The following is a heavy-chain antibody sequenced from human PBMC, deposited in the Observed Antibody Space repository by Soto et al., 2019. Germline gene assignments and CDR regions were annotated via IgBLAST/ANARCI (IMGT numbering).Heavy chain of an antibody. CDR1: GYTFTSYA. V-gene: IGHV1-3*01. D-gene: IGHD5-18*01. J-gene: IGHJ6*02. CDR3: ARDLDTAMARVPFNYYYGMDV. Sequence: GASVKVSWKASGYTFTSYAMHWVRQAPGQRLEWMGWVNAGNGNTKYSQKSQGRVTITRDASASTAYMELSSLRSENTAVYYCARDLDTAMARVPFNYYYGMDVWAQGNAVTVSS. CDR2: VNAGNGNT.